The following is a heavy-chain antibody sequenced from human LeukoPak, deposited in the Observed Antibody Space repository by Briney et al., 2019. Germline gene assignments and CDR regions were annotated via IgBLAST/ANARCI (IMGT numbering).Heavy chain of an antibody. CDR2: MNPNSGNT. Sequence: ASVNVSYKASGYTFTIYDINWVRQATGQGVEGMGWMNPNSGNTGYAQKFQGRGTITRNTSISTAYMELSSLRSEDTAVYYCARGFLYYDFCSGPDAFDIWGQGTLVTVSS. J-gene: IGHJ3*02. CDR3: ARGFLYYDFCSGPDAFDI. V-gene: IGHV1-8*01. CDR1: GYTFTIYD. D-gene: IGHD3-3*01.